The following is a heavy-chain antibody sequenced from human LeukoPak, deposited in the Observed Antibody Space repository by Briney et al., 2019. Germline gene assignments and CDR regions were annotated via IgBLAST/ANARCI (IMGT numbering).Heavy chain of an antibody. CDR1: GGTFSSYA. V-gene: IGHV1-69*13. CDR3: ARAPYDSSGYSSYFDY. CDR2: IIPIFGTA. Sequence: GASVKVSCKASGGTFSSYAISWVRQAPGQGLEWMGGIIPIFGTANYAQKFQGRVTITADESTSTAYMELSSLRSEDTAVYYCARAPYDSSGYSSYFDYWGQGTLVTVSS. D-gene: IGHD3-22*01. J-gene: IGHJ4*02.